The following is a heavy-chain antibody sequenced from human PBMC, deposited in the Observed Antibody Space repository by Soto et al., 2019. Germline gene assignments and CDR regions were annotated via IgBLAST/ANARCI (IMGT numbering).Heavy chain of an antibody. V-gene: IGHV4-31*03. CDR3: ARGTDLWFGAARSRRAFDI. CDR2: IYYSGST. D-gene: IGHD3-10*01. CDR1: GGSISSGGYY. J-gene: IGHJ3*02. Sequence: SETLSLTCTVSGGSISSGGYYWSWIRQHPGKGLEWIGYIYYSGSTYYNPSLKSRVTISVDTSKNQFSLKLSSVTAADTAVYYCARGTDLWFGAARSRRAFDIWGQGTMVTVSS.